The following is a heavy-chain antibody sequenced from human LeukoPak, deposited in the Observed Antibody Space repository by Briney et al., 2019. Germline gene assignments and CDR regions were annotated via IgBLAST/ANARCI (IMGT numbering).Heavy chain of an antibody. J-gene: IGHJ4*02. Sequence: SVKVSCKASGGTFSSYAISWVRQAPGQGLGWMGGIIPIFGTANYAQKFQGRVTITADESTSTAYMELSSLGSEDTAVYYCARSGVGYCSSTSCYGGFDYWGQGTLVTVSS. V-gene: IGHV1-69*13. CDR3: ARSGVGYCSSTSCYGGFDY. CDR1: GGTFSSYA. CDR2: IIPIFGTA. D-gene: IGHD2-2*01.